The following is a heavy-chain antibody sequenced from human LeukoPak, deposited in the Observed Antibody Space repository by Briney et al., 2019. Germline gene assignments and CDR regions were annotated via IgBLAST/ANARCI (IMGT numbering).Heavy chain of an antibody. D-gene: IGHD3-22*01. V-gene: IGHV3-30*18. CDR2: ISYDGSNK. Sequence: GGSLRLSCAASGFTFSSYGMHWVRQAPGKGLEWVAVISYDGSNKYYADSVKGRFTISRDNSKNTLYLQMNSLRAEDTAVYYCAKDNYYDSSGFDYWGQGTLVTVSS. CDR1: GFTFSSYG. J-gene: IGHJ4*02. CDR3: AKDNYYDSSGFDY.